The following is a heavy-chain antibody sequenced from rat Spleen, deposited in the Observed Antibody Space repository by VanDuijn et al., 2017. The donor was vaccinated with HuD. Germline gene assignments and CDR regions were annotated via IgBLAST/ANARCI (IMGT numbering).Heavy chain of an antibody. Sequence: EVQLVESGGGLVQPGRSLKFSCAASGFTFSDYAMAWVRQAPKKGLEWVATISYDGSSTYYRDSVKGRFTISRDNAKSTLYLQMDSLRSEDTATYYCARRGPTRFAYWGQGTLVTVSS. CDR3: ARRGPTRFAY. V-gene: IGHV5-17*01. J-gene: IGHJ3*01. D-gene: IGHD2-1*01. CDR2: ISYDGSST. CDR1: GFTFSDYA.